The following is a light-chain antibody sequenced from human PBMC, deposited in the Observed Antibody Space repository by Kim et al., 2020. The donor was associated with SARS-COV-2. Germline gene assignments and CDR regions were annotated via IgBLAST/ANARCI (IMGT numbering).Light chain of an antibody. CDR1: QSVSSN. Sequence: VAPGKRATLSCKASQSVSSNLAWYQQRPGQAPRLLLYGASTRATGSPARCSGGGSGTDFTLTISSLQSEDFAVYYCQQYKNWPLTFGQGTRLEIK. CDR3: QQYKNWPLT. V-gene: IGKV3-15*01. CDR2: GAS. J-gene: IGKJ5*01.